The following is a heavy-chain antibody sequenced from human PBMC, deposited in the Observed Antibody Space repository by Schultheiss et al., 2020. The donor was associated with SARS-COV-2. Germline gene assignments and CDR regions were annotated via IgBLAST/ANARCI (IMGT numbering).Heavy chain of an antibody. V-gene: IGHV3-48*01. Sequence: ETLSLTCTVSGGSISSSNWWSWVRQPPGKGLEWVSYISSSGSTIYYADSVKGRFTISRDNSKNSLYLQMNSLRAEDTAVYYCARVLVVGAPFFDYWGQGTLVTVSS. CDR2: ISSSGSTI. J-gene: IGHJ4*02. CDR3: ARVLVVGAPFFDY. CDR1: GGSISSSN. D-gene: IGHD1-26*01.